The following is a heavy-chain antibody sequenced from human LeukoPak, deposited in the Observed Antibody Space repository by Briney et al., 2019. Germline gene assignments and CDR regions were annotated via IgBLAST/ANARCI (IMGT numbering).Heavy chain of an antibody. CDR3: GRGVTSDY. Sequence: GGSLRLSCAASGFTFSSYWMSWVRQARGKGPEWVANIKQDGSDKYYVDSVKGRFTISRDNAKNSLYLQMNSLRAEDTAVYYCGRGVTSDYWGQGTLVTVSS. D-gene: IGHD5-18*01. CDR1: GFTFSSYW. CDR2: IKQDGSDK. V-gene: IGHV3-7*03. J-gene: IGHJ4*02.